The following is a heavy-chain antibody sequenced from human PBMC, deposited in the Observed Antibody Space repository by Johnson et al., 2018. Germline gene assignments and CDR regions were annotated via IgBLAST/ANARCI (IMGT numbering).Heavy chain of an antibody. J-gene: IGHJ6*03. CDR3: ARDPYFDTGYYYYYMDV. Sequence: EVQLVESGGGLVQPGGSLRPSCAASGFAFSSYVLHWVRRAPGKGPEWVSAIGTGGDTYYADSVKGRFTISRDNSKNTLYLQMNSLRTEDTALYYCARDPYFDTGYYYYYMDVWGKGTTVTVSS. CDR1: GFAFSSYV. V-gene: IGHV3-47*02. D-gene: IGHD3-9*01. CDR2: IGTGGDT.